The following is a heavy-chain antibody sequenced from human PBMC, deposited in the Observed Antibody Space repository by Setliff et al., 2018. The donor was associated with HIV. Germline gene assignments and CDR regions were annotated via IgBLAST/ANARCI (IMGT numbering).Heavy chain of an antibody. CDR1: GYTFSNYG. CDR3: ARDRLNVYSSGWGVGY. CDR2: ISGYNGNT. J-gene: IGHJ4*02. D-gene: IGHD6-25*01. Sequence: ASVKVSCKASGYTFSNYGISWVRQAPGQGLEWMGWISGYNGNTNFAQKLQGRVTMTTDTSTSTAYMELRSLRSDDTAVYYCARDRLNVYSSGWGVGYWGQGTLVTVSS. V-gene: IGHV1-18*01.